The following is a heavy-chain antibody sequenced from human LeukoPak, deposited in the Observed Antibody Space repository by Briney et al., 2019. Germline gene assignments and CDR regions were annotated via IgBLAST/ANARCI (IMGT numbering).Heavy chain of an antibody. Sequence: PGGSLRLSCAASGFFFSNYAMAWVRLAPGKGLEWVSTIRDSGADAYYLDSVKGRFTISRDNSKNTLYLQMYSLRAEDTALYYCAKSRHGATYGIGLDVWGQGTTVTVSS. CDR2: IRDSGADA. CDR1: GFFFSNYA. J-gene: IGHJ6*02. CDR3: AKSRHGATYGIGLDV. V-gene: IGHV3-23*01. D-gene: IGHD1-26*01.